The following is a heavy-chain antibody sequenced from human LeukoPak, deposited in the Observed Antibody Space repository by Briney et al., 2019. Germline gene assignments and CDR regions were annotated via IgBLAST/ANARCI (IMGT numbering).Heavy chain of an antibody. Sequence: PGGSLRLSCAASGFTFSNYWMAWVRQAPGKGLEWVSVIYSGGSTYYADSVKGRFTISRDNSKNTLYLQMNSLRAEDTAVYYCASSGWYGYYYGMDVWGQGTTVTVSS. D-gene: IGHD6-19*01. CDR1: GFTFSNYW. J-gene: IGHJ6*02. CDR3: ASSGWYGYYYGMDV. V-gene: IGHV3-53*01. CDR2: IYSGGST.